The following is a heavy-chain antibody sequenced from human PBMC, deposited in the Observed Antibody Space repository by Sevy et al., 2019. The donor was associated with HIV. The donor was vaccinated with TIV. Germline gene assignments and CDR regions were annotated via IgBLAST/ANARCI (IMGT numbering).Heavy chain of an antibody. CDR2: IKQDGSEK. J-gene: IGHJ5*02. V-gene: IGHV3-7*03. D-gene: IGHD3-3*01. CDR1: GFTFSRYW. Sequence: GKSLKISCAASGFTFSRYWMSWVRQAPGKGLKWVANIKQDGSEKYYVDSVKGRFTISRDNAKNSLYLQMNSMIAEDTAVYYCAREGGTYYDFWIGYYYNWFDPWGQGTLVTVSS. CDR3: AREGGTYYDFWIGYYYNWFDP.